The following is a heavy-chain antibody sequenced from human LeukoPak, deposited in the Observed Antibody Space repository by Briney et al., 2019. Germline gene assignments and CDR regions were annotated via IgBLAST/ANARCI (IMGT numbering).Heavy chain of an antibody. CDR1: GFTFSSYA. CDR2: ISGSGGST. V-gene: IGHV3-23*01. CDR3: AIPLYSGSYWDY. J-gene: IGHJ4*02. Sequence: PGGSPRLSCAASGFTFSSYAMSWVRQAPGKGLEWVSAISGSGGSTYYADSVKGRFTISRDNSKNTLYLQMNSLRAEDTAVYYCAIPLYSGSYWDYWGQGTLVTVSS. D-gene: IGHD1-26*01.